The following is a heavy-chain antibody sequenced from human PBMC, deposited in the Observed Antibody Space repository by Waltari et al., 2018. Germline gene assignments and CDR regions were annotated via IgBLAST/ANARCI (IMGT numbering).Heavy chain of an antibody. CDR3: ARDLPHYYGSGSYYNSPFDY. CDR1: GFTFSSYA. CDR2: ISYDGSNK. Sequence: QVQLVESGGGVVQPGRSLRLSCAASGFTFSSYAMHWVRQAPGKWLEWVAVISYDGSNKYYADSVKGRFTISRDNSKNTLYLQMNSLRAEDTAVYYCARDLPHYYGSGSYYNSPFDYWGQGTLVTVSS. D-gene: IGHD3-10*01. J-gene: IGHJ4*02. V-gene: IGHV3-30-3*01.